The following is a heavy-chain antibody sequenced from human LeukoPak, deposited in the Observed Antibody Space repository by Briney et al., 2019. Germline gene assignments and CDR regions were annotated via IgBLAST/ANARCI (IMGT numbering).Heavy chain of an antibody. CDR2: ISAYNGNT. CDR1: GYTITSYG. V-gene: IGHV1-18*01. D-gene: IGHD2-15*01. CDR3: ARDSDCSGGSCCVNRLGP. J-gene: IGHJ5*02. Sequence: GASVKVSCKPSGYTITSYGISWVRQGPGQGLEWMGWISAYNGNTNYAQKLQGRVTMTTETYTSTAYMELRSLRSDDTAVYYCARDSDCSGGSCCVNRLGPWGQGTLVTVSS.